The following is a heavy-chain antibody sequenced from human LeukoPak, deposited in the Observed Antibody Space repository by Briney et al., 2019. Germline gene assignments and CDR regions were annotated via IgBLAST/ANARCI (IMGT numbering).Heavy chain of an antibody. Sequence: GGSLRLSCAASGFTVSSNYMSWVRQALGKGLEWVSVIYSGGSTYYADSVRGRFTISRDNSKNTLFLQMNSLRAEDTAVYYCARWYCTTTNCYYDYWGQGTLVTVSS. CDR2: IYSGGST. D-gene: IGHD2-2*01. V-gene: IGHV3-53*01. J-gene: IGHJ4*02. CDR3: ARWYCTTTNCYYDY. CDR1: GFTVSSNY.